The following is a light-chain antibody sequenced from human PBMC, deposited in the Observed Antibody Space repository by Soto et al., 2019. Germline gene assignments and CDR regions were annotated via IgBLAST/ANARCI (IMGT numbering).Light chain of an antibody. CDR1: SSNIGSNT. Sequence: QSVLTQPPSAPGTPGQRVTISCSGSSSNIGSNTVSWYQQLPGTAPKLVMYSNNRRPSGVPDRFSASKSGTSVSLVISGLQSEDDGDYYCAAWDFSLNGMVFGGGTKLTVL. J-gene: IGLJ2*01. CDR3: AAWDFSLNGMV. V-gene: IGLV1-44*01. CDR2: SNN.